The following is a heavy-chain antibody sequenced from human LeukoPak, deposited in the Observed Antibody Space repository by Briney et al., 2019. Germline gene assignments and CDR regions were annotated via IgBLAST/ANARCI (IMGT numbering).Heavy chain of an antibody. J-gene: IGHJ4*02. Sequence: ASETLSLTCAAYGGSFSGYYWSWIRQPPGKGLEWIGEINHSGSTNYNPSLKSRVTISVDTSKNQFSLKLSSVTAADTAVYYCARHDNYGGRYFDYWGQGTLVTVSS. V-gene: IGHV4-34*01. CDR2: INHSGST. CDR1: GGSFSGYY. D-gene: IGHD4-11*01. CDR3: ARHDNYGGRYFDY.